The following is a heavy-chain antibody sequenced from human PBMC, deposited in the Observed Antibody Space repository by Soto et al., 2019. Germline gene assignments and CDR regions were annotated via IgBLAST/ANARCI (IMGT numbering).Heavy chain of an antibody. V-gene: IGHV4-34*01. Sequence: SETLSLTWAVYGGSFSGYYWSWIRQSPGKGLEWIGEINHSGSTNYNPSLKSRVTISVDTSKNQFSLKLSSVTAADTAVYYCAMSLKDIVVVPAAFDYWGQGTLVTVSS. D-gene: IGHD2-2*01. CDR3: AMSLKDIVVVPAAFDY. J-gene: IGHJ4*02. CDR1: GGSFSGYY. CDR2: INHSGST.